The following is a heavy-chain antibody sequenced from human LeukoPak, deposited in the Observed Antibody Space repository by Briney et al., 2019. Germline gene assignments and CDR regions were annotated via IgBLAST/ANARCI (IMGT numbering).Heavy chain of an antibody. J-gene: IGHJ3*02. Sequence: PGGSLRLSCAASGFTFSSYWMSWVRQAPGKGLEWVANIKQDGSEKYYVDSVKGRFTISRDNAKNSLYLQMNSLRAEDTAVYYCARVSVLVEMATTKPKAFDIWGQGTMVTVSS. CDR2: IKQDGSEK. V-gene: IGHV3-7*01. CDR1: GFTFSSYW. D-gene: IGHD5-24*01. CDR3: ARVSVLVEMATTKPKAFDI.